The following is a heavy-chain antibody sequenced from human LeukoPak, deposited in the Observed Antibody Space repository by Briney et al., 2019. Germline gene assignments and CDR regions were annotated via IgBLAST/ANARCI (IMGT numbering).Heavy chain of an antibody. D-gene: IGHD3-10*01. CDR1: GGSISSYY. CDR2: IYYSGST. V-gene: IGHV4-59*12. J-gene: IGHJ3*02. CDR3: ARSSAIHYYGSGRSAFDI. Sequence: SETLSLTCTVSGGSISSYYWSWIRQPPGKGLEWIGYIYYSGSTNYNPSLKSRVTISVDTSKNQFSLKLSSVTAADTAVYYCARSSAIHYYGSGRSAFDIWGQGTMVTVSS.